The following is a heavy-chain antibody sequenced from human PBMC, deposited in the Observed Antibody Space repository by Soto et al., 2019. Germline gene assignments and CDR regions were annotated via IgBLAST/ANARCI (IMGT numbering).Heavy chain of an antibody. J-gene: IGHJ4*02. CDR3: ARPTSSGFIYF. CDR1: GFSVSSNY. Sequence: LRLSCVASGFSVSSNYMGWVRQAPGKGPEWVSGIYSGDATFYADSVKGRFTISKDNSMNTLYLQMDSLRVEDTAVYYCARPTSSGFIYFWGQGTLVTVSS. V-gene: IGHV3-53*01. CDR2: IYSGDAT. D-gene: IGHD3-22*01.